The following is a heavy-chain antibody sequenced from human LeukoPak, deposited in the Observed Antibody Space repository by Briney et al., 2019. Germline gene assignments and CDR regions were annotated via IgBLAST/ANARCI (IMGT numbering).Heavy chain of an antibody. CDR1: GYSISSGYF. CDR3: GRDLDY. V-gene: IGHV4-38-2*02. CDR2: IYHSGST. J-gene: IGHJ4*02. Sequence: SETLSLTRTLSGYSISSGYFWGWIRQPPGKGLEWIGSIYHSGSTYYNPSLKSRVTMSVDTSKSQFSLKLTSVTAADTAIYYCGRDLDYWGQGTLVTVSS.